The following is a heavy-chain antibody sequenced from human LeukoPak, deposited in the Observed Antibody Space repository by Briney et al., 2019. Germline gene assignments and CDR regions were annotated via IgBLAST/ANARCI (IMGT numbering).Heavy chain of an antibody. Sequence: GGSLRLSCAASGFTFSSYAMHWVRQAPGKGLEWVAVISYDGSNKYYADSVKGRFTISRDNSKNTLYLQMNSLRAEDTAVYYCARDGYSSSWXXLXERGYFDYWGQGTLVX. D-gene: IGHD6-13*01. CDR2: ISYDGSNK. V-gene: IGHV3-30-3*01. CDR3: ARDGYSSSWXXLXERGYFDY. J-gene: IGHJ4*02. CDR1: GFTFSSYA.